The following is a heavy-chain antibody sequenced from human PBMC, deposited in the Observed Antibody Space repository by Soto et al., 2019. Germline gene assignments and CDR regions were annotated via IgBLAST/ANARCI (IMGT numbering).Heavy chain of an antibody. Sequence: QVQLVQSGAEVKKPGASVKVSCKASGYTFTGYYIHWVRQAPGQGLEWMGWINPKSGGTNYAQRFQGRVTMTRDTSISTAYMDLSGLRSDDTATYYCARNQYYDFWRPNWFDPWGQGTLVTVSS. CDR3: ARNQYYDFWRPNWFDP. D-gene: IGHD3-3*01. CDR2: INPKSGGT. V-gene: IGHV1-2*02. CDR1: GYTFTGYY. J-gene: IGHJ5*02.